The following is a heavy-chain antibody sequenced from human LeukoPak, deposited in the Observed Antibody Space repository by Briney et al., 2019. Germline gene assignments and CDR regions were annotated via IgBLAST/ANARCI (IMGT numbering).Heavy chain of an antibody. CDR2: INHSGST. CDR1: GGSFSGYY. V-gene: IGHV4-34*01. J-gene: IGHJ4*02. CDR3: ARGSLGYDYVWGSYRPWVY. D-gene: IGHD3-16*02. Sequence: PSETLSLTCAVYGGSFSGYYWSWIRQPPGKGLEWIGEINHSGSTNYNPSLKSRVTISVDTSKNQFSLKLSSVTAADTAVYYCARGSLGYDYVWGSYRPWVYWGQGTLVTVSS.